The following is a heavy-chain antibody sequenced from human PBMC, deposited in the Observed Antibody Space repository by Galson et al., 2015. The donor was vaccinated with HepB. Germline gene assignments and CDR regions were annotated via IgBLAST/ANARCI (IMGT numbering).Heavy chain of an antibody. CDR1: GFTFKNYG. Sequence: SLRLSRAASGFTFKNYGMSWVRQAPGKGLEWVSGIHGNGDYTYYVESVKGRFTISRDNSKNTLFLQMNSLRVDDTAIYYCAKEGAEVGHPKFDSWGQGIQVTVSS. D-gene: IGHD3/OR15-3a*01. V-gene: IGHV3-23*01. CDR2: IHGNGDYT. J-gene: IGHJ4*02. CDR3: AKEGAEVGHPKFDS.